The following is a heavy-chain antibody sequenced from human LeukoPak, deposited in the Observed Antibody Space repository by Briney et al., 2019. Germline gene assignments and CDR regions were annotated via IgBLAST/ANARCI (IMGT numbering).Heavy chain of an antibody. CDR1: GFTFSSYS. Sequence: GGSLRLSCAASGFTFSSYSMNWVRQAPGKGLEWVSSISSSSSYIYYADSVKGRFTISRDNAKNSLYLQMNSPRAEDTAVYYCARSRLELRMSFFDPWGQGTLVTVSS. CDR3: ARSRLELRMSFFDP. D-gene: IGHD1-7*01. V-gene: IGHV3-21*01. CDR2: ISSSSSYI. J-gene: IGHJ5*02.